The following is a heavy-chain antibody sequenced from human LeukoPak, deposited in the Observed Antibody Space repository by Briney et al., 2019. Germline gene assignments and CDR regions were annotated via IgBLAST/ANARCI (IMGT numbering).Heavy chain of an antibody. CDR1: GFNFSSST. Sequence: GGSLRLSCAASGFNFSSSTMNWVRQAPGKGLEWVSSISSSSSYIYYADSVKGRFTISRDNAKNSLYLQMNSLRAEDTAVYYCARDDIVATMTFDYWGQGTLVTVSS. CDR3: ARDDIVATMTFDY. CDR2: ISSSSSYI. V-gene: IGHV3-21*01. D-gene: IGHD5-12*01. J-gene: IGHJ4*02.